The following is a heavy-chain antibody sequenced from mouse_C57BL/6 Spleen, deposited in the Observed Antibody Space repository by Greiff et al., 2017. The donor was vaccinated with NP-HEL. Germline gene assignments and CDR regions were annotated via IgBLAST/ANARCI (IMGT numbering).Heavy chain of an antibody. D-gene: IGHD1-1*01. J-gene: IGHJ2*01. V-gene: IGHV5-9*01. CDR1: GFTFSSYT. Sequence: EVHLVESGGGLVKPGGSLKLSCAASGFTFSSYTMSWVRQTPEKRLEWVATISGGGGNTYYPDSVKGRFTIARDNAKNTLYLQMSSLRSEDTALYYCARGGDYYGSDYFDYWGQGTTLTVSS. CDR3: ARGGDYYGSDYFDY. CDR2: ISGGGGNT.